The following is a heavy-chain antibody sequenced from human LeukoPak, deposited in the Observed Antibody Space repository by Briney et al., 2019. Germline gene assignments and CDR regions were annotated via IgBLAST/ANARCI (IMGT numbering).Heavy chain of an antibody. Sequence: ASLKVSCKASGYTFTGYYMHWLRQAPGQGLEWMVRINPNSGGTNYAQKFQGRVTMTRDTSISTAYMELSRLRSDATAVYYCAREGDLGHQWLVRYFDYWGQGTLVTVSS. V-gene: IGHV1-2*06. J-gene: IGHJ4*02. CDR3: AREGDLGHQWLVRYFDY. CDR1: GYTFTGYY. D-gene: IGHD6-19*01. CDR2: INPNSGGT.